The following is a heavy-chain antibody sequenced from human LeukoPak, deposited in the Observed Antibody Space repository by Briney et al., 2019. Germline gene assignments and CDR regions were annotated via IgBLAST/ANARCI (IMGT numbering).Heavy chain of an antibody. CDR1: GFTFSSYG. D-gene: IGHD6-13*01. Sequence: PGGSLRLSCAASGFTFSSYGMNWVRQAPGKGLEWVSSISSSSSYIYYADSVKGRFTISRDNAKNSLYLQMNSLRAEDTAVYYCAAGIAATLDYWGQGTLVTVSS. V-gene: IGHV3-21*01. J-gene: IGHJ4*02. CDR2: ISSSSSYI. CDR3: AAGIAATLDY.